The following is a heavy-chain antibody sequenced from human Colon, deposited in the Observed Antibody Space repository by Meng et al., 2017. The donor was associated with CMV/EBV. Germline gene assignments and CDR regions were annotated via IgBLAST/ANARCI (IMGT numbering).Heavy chain of an antibody. CDR2: IGSGGSNI. CDR3: ARGSVTYYGMDV. J-gene: IGHJ6*02. D-gene: IGHD2-21*02. Sequence: GESLKISCVGSGFSFSTYEMNWVRQAPGKGLEWIAYIGSGGSNIYYADSVKGRFTISRDNAENSMYLQVNSLRGEDTAVYYCARGSVTYYGMDVWGQGTTVTVSS. CDR1: GFSFSTYE. V-gene: IGHV3-48*03.